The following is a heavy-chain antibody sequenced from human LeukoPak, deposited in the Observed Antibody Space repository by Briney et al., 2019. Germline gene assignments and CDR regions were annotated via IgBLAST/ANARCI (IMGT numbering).Heavy chain of an antibody. V-gene: IGHV4-59*08. CDR2: MSHSGST. CDR3: ARHGGETIVAMILHAFDI. J-gene: IGHJ3*02. D-gene: IGHD5-12*01. Sequence: SETLSLTCSVSGASISSYSWSWIRQPPGKGLEWIGYMSHSGSTKYNPSLKSRVTISGDRSKNQLSLKLTSVTAADTAVYYCARHGGETIVAMILHAFDIWGQGTMVTVSS. CDR1: GASISSYS.